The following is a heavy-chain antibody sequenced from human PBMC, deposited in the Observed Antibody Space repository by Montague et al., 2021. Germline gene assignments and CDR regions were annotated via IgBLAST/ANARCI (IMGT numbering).Heavy chain of an antibody. CDR3: AAYYYGGGGRGS. CDR1: GDSVRCGIYH. V-gene: IGHV4-61*01. Sequence: SETLSLTCSVSGDSVRCGIYHWGWIRQSPGKGLEWIGYICDGDSATYKTSLGSRVTMSLDTSSNQFSLNLRSATAADTAVYYCAAYYYGGGGRGSWGQGTLVTVSS. J-gene: IGHJ5*02. D-gene: IGHD3-22*01. CDR2: ICDGDSA.